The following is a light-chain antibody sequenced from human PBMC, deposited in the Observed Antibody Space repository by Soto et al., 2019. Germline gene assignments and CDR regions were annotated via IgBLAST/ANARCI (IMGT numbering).Light chain of an antibody. CDR1: QSVSSSY. J-gene: IGKJ1*01. CDR3: QQYGSSPQT. Sequence: IVLTQSPGTLFLSPGERATLSCRASQSVSSSYLAWYQQKPGQAPRLLIYGASSRATGIPDRFSGSGSGTDFTLTISRLEPEDFAVYYCQQYGSSPQTFGQGTKVEIK. V-gene: IGKV3-20*01. CDR2: GAS.